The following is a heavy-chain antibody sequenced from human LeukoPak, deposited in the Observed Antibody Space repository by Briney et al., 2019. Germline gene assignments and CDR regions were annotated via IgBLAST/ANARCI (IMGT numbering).Heavy chain of an antibody. V-gene: IGHV3-23*01. Sequence: GGSLRLSCAASGFTFSSYAMSWVRQAPGKRLEWVSAISGSGGSINYVDSVKGRFTISRDNSKNTLYLQMNSLRAEDTALYYCAKDPRITKNYYYFYYMDVWGKGTTVTVSS. CDR3: AKDPRITKNYYYFYYMDV. D-gene: IGHD3-3*01. CDR2: ISGSGGSI. J-gene: IGHJ6*03. CDR1: GFTFSSYA.